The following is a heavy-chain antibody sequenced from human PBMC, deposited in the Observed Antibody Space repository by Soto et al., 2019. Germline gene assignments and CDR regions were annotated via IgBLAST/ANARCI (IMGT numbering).Heavy chain of an antibody. D-gene: IGHD1-26*01. Sequence: EVRLEESGGGLVKPGGSLRLSCVASELTLTNAWMSWVRQAPGKGLEWVGRIKSQTEGGTPDYAAPVKGRFTLSRDDSKNTLSLPMNSLMTEDTAVYYCTNLIRVFSYSHYWGQGTLVTVSS. CDR1: ELTLTNAW. V-gene: IGHV3-15*01. CDR3: TNLIRVFSYSHY. J-gene: IGHJ4*02. CDR2: IKSQTEGGTP.